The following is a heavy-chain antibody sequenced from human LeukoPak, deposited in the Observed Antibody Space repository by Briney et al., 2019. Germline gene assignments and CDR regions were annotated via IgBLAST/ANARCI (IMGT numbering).Heavy chain of an antibody. Sequence: GESLKISCKGSGYSFTSYWIGWVRQMPGKGPEWMGIIYPTDSETKYSPSFQGHVTISADRSSTTAYLQWNSLTASDTAMYYCAKHERRGYYYGSSFDIWGRGTMVTVSS. CDR3: AKHERRGYYYGSSFDI. J-gene: IGHJ3*02. D-gene: IGHD2/OR15-2a*01. CDR2: IYPTDSET. CDR1: GYSFTSYW. V-gene: IGHV5-51*01.